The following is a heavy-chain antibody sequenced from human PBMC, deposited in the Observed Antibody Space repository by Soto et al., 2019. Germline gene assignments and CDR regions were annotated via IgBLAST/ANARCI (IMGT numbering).Heavy chain of an antibody. CDR3: TGGYTGYAQAGLDS. V-gene: IGHV3-48*01. Sequence: EVQLVESGGGLVQPGGSLRLSCAASGFTFSIYSMNWVRQAPGKGLEWVSYITSSGSATYYADTVKGRFTISRDNAKNSLYLQMNSLRAEDTAVYYCTGGYTGYAQAGLDSWGQGTLVTVSA. CDR1: GFTFSIYS. CDR2: ITSSGSAT. J-gene: IGHJ4*02. D-gene: IGHD5-12*01.